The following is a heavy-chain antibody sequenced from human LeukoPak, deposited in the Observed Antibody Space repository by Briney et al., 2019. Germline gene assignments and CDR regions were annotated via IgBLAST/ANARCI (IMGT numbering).Heavy chain of an antibody. D-gene: IGHD3-10*01. CDR3: AKLAYGSGSYSRTHDF. CDR1: GFTFSSSA. V-gene: IGHV3-23*01. CDR2: ISGTGGST. J-gene: IGHJ4*02. Sequence: GGSLRLSCAASGFTFSSSAMSWVRQVPGKGLEWVSGISGTGGSTYYADSVKGRFTISRDNSKNTLYLQMNSLRAEDTAVYYCAKLAYGSGSYSRTHDFWGQGTLVTVSS.